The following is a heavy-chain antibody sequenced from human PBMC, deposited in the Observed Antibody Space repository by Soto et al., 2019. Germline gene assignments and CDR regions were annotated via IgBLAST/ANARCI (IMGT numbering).Heavy chain of an antibody. D-gene: IGHD4-17*01. Sequence: GGSLRLSCAASGFTFSSYGMHWVRQAPGKGLEWVAVIWYDGSNKYYADSVKVRFTISRANSKYTLYLQMNSLRAEDTAVYYCARSYGDYRDAFDIWGQGTMVTVSS. CDR2: IWYDGSNK. V-gene: IGHV3-33*01. CDR3: ARSYGDYRDAFDI. CDR1: GFTFSSYG. J-gene: IGHJ3*02.